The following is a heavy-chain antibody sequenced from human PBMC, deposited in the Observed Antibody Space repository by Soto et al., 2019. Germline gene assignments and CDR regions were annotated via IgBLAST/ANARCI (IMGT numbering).Heavy chain of an antibody. CDR2: IYSGGRN. D-gene: IGHD6-13*01. V-gene: IGHV4-4*07. Sequence: ETLTLTGPVSGVSISSFYWSWIRQPAGKGLEWIGRIYSGGRNNYNPSLKSRVTMSVDTSKNQFSLRLSSVTAADTAMYYCARGSSRWDYWGQGTLVTVSS. CDR1: GVSISSFY. CDR3: ARGSSRWDY. J-gene: IGHJ4*02.